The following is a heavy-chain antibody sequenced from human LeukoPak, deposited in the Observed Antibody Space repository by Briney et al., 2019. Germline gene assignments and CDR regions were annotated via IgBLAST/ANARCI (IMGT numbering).Heavy chain of an antibody. D-gene: IGHD3-16*01. CDR3: ARGRGGDY. J-gene: IGHJ4*02. Sequence: GGSLRLSCVASGFTFSNSAMSWVRQAPGKGLGWVSGIGTSDTSTYYADSVKGRFTVSRDNSKNTLYLQMNSLRAEDTAAYYCARGRGGDYWGQGSLVTVSS. CDR2: IGTSDTST. V-gene: IGHV3-23*01. CDR1: GFTFSNSA.